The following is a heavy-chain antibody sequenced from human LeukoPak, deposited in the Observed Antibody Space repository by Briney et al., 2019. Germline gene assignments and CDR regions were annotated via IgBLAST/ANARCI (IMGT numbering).Heavy chain of an antibody. CDR2: ISSSGSTI. CDR1: GFTFSSYA. J-gene: IGHJ6*04. Sequence: PGGSLRLSCAASGFTFSSYAMNWVRQAPGKGLEWVSYISSSGSTIHYADSVKGRFTISRDNAKNSLYLQMNSLRAEDTAVYYCARDLGYCTSTSCYSLYGMDVWGKGTTVTVSS. CDR3: ARDLGYCTSTSCYSLYGMDV. D-gene: IGHD2-2*02. V-gene: IGHV3-48*03.